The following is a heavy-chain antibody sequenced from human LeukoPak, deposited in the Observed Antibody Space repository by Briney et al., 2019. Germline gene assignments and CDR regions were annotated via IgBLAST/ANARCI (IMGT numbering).Heavy chain of an antibody. CDR3: ARGKVIRNAFDI. Sequence: GGSLRLSCAASGFTFHDYYMTWIRQPPGKGLEWISYISSTTNTQYYADSVKGRFTISRDNSKNTLYLQMNSLRAEDTAVYYCARGKVIRNAFDIWGQGTMVTVSS. CDR2: ISSTTNTQ. J-gene: IGHJ3*02. V-gene: IGHV3-11*04. CDR1: GFTFHDYY. D-gene: IGHD2-21*01.